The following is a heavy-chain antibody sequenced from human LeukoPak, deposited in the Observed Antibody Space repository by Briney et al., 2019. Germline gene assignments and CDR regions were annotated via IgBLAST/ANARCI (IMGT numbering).Heavy chain of an antibody. V-gene: IGHV3-30*18. CDR1: GFNFSSYG. CDR3: AKEWHSSSWLDY. D-gene: IGHD6-13*01. J-gene: IGHJ4*02. Sequence: GGSLRLSCAASGFNFSSYGMHWVRQAPGKGLEWVAVISYDGSKKYYADSVKGRFTISRDKSKNTLYLQMKSLRAEDTAVYTCAKEWHSSSWLDYWGQGTLVTVYS. CDR2: ISYDGSKK.